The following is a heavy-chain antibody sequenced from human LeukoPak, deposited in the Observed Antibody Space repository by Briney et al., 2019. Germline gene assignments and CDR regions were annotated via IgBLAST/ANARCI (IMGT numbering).Heavy chain of an antibody. CDR1: GGSVSSDSYY. J-gene: IGHJ3*01. V-gene: IGHV4-61*01. Sequence: SETLSLTCTVSGGSVSSDSYYWTWIRQPPGKGLEWIGYVYYSARTNYNPTLKSRVTISADTSKNQFSLRLNSVTAADTALYYCVRETATSYYDSAGYYRQTEVFDVWGQGTKVTVSS. CDR3: VRETATSYYDSAGYYRQTEVFDV. CDR2: VYYSART. D-gene: IGHD3-22*01.